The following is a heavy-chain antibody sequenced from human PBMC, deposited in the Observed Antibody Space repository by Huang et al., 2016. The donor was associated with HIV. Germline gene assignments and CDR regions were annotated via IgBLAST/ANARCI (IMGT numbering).Heavy chain of an antibody. Sequence: QVQMVQSGAEVKKPGASVKVSCKTSGYDFTGYFLHWVRQAPGQGLAWMGWINPNSDVAVYAQKFRGRVTMTTDKAVTTAYMELNVLTSDDTAMYYCARAPPDHWGQGTLVTVSS. J-gene: IGHJ5*02. V-gene: IGHV1-2*02. CDR2: INPNSDVA. CDR3: ARAPPDH. CDR1: GYDFTGYF.